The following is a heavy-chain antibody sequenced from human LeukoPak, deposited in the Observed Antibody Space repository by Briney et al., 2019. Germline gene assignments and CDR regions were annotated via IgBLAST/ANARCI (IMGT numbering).Heavy chain of an antibody. J-gene: IGHJ3*02. CDR1: GFTFDDYA. Sequence: SGGSLRLSCAASGFTFDDYAMHWVRQAPGKGLEWVSGISWNSGSIGYADSVKGRFTISRDNAKNSLYLQMNSLRAEDTALYYCAKMPTPHAFDIWGQGTMVTVSS. CDR3: AKMPTPHAFDI. CDR2: ISWNSGSI. D-gene: IGHD4-23*01. V-gene: IGHV3-9*01.